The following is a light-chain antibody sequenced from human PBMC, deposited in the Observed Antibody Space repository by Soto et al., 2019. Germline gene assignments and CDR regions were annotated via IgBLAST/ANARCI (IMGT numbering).Light chain of an antibody. V-gene: IGLV2-23*01. CDR1: SSDVGSYNL. J-gene: IGLJ2*01. CDR3: CSYAGSRV. CDR2: EGS. Sequence: QSALTQPASVSGSPGQSITISCTGTSSDVGSYNLVSWYQQHPGKAPKLMIYEGSKRPSGVSNRFSGSKSGNTASLSISGLLAEDEAYYYCCSYAGSRVFGGGTKLTVL.